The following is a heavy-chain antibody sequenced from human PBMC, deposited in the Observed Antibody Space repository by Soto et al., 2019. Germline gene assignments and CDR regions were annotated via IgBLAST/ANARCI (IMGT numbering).Heavy chain of an antibody. V-gene: IGHV3-13*01. CDR2: IGVTGDT. CDR1: GFTLSSYD. CDR3: AREFCSGGVCYAWYYLDQ. D-gene: IGHD2-15*01. Sequence: EVQLVESGGGLVQPGGSLRLSCGVSGFTLSSYDMHWVRQTPGKGLEWVSSIGVTGDTYYLDSVKGRFTISRENARDSVYLKRNSRRAEDTAVYFCAREFCSGGVCYAWYYLDQWGQGTLVTVSS. J-gene: IGHJ4*02.